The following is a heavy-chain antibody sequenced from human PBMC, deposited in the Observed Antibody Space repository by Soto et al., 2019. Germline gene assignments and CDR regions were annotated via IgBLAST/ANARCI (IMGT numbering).Heavy chain of an antibody. CDR2: INAGNGNT. V-gene: IGHV1-3*01. CDR1: GYTFTSYA. Sequence: ASVKVSCKASGYTFTSYAMHWVRQAPGQRLEWMGWINAGNGNTKYSQKFQGRVTITRDTSASTAYMELSSLRSEDTAVYYCARASLGFCIRTSGYPPRPPTNWFDPGGQETRVTVSS. CDR3: ARASLGFCIRTSGYPPRPPTNWFDP. D-gene: IGHD2-2*03. J-gene: IGHJ5*02.